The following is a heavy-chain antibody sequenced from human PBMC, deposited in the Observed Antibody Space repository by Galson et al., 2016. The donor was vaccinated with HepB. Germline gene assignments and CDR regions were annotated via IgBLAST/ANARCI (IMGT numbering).Heavy chain of an antibody. V-gene: IGHV3-23*01. CDR2: ISTRRTT. CDR1: GFVFSNFG. J-gene: IGHJ4*02. Sequence: SLRLSCAASGFVFSNFGLSWVRQAPGKGLEWVASISTRRTTYYSDSVQGRFTLSRDNSNNTLQLQMNGLRAEDTAVYYCAKERLVRRIFDHWGQGTLLTVSS. CDR3: AKERLVRRIFDH. D-gene: IGHD1-1*01.